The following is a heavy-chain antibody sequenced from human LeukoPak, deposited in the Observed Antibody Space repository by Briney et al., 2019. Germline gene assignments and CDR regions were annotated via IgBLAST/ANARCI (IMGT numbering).Heavy chain of an antibody. D-gene: IGHD3-22*01. CDR3: AKRGVVIRVILVGFHKEAYYFDS. J-gene: IGHJ4*02. CDR2: ISDTGGRT. CDR1: GFTFSDFY. V-gene: IGHV3-23*01. Sequence: GGSLRLSCAASGFTFSDFYMGWIRQAPGKGLEWVAGISDTGGRTNYADSVKGRFTISRDNPKNTLYLQMNSLRAEDTAVYFCAKRGVVIRVILVGFHKEAYYFDSWGQGALVTVSS.